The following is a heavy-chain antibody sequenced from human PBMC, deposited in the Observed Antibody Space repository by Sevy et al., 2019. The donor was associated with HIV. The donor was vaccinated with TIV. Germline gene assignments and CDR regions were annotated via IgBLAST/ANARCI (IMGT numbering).Heavy chain of an antibody. CDR1: GGSISSSNW. V-gene: IGHV4-4*02. CDR2: IYHSGST. CDR3: ARDAGGRVFEY. D-gene: IGHD1-1*01. J-gene: IGHJ4*02. Sequence: SETLSLTCAVSGGSISSSNWWSWVRQTPGKGLEWIGEIYHSGSTNFNPSLKSRVTISVDKSKNQFSLKLTSVTAADTAVYYCARDAGGRVFEYWGQGTLVTVSS.